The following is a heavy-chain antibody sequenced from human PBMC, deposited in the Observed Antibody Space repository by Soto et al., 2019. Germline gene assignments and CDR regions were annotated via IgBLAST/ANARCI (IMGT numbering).Heavy chain of an antibody. CDR1: GFTFSSYG. J-gene: IGHJ1*01. Sequence: QVQLVESGGGVVQPGRSLRLSCAASGFTFSSYGMHWVRQAPGKGLEWVAVIWYDGSNKYYADSVKGRFTISRDNSKNTLYLQRNSLRAEDTAVYYCARDRAVDGYRQYFQHWGQGTLVTVSS. D-gene: IGHD6-19*01. CDR2: IWYDGSNK. CDR3: ARDRAVDGYRQYFQH. V-gene: IGHV3-33*01.